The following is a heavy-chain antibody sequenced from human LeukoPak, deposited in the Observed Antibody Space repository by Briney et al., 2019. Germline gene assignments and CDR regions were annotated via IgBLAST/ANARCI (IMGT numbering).Heavy chain of an antibody. CDR2: ISSTGNSI. CDR1: GFRFSDYY. V-gene: IGHV3-11*01. J-gene: IGHJ5*02. CDR3: AKGGIRYGYWFDH. D-gene: IGHD3-10*01. Sequence: PGGSLRLSCAATGFRFSDYYMSSIRQAPGKGLEWVAYISSTGNSIFYADSVKGRFTISRDHAKNSLSLQLNSLRAEDTAVYYCAKGGIRYGYWFDHWGQGTLVTVSS.